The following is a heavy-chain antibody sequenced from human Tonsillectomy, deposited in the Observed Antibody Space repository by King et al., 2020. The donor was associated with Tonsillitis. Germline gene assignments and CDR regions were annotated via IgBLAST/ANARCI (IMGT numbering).Heavy chain of an antibody. CDR1: GYTFTSYD. J-gene: IGHJ5*02. D-gene: IGHD4-17*01. V-gene: IGHV1-8*01. Sequence: LQLVQSGAEVKKPGASVKVSCKASGYTFTSYDINWVRQATGQGLEWMGWMNPNSGNTGYAQKFQGRVTMTRNTSISTAYMELSSLISEDTAIYYCARGPRTTVTKNWFDPWGQGTLVTVSS. CDR3: ARGPRTTVTKNWFDP. CDR2: MNPNSGNT.